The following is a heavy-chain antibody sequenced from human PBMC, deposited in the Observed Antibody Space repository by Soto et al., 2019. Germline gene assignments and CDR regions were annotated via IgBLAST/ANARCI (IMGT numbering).Heavy chain of an antibody. Sequence: EVQLVESGGGLVKPGGSLRLSCAASGFTFRSYTMNWVRQAPGKGLEWVSFISSESTFIDYADSVKGRVTISRDNAKNSLHLQMNSLRAEDTAVYYCARRTLTGSPTFDYLGQGIVVIVSS. D-gene: IGHD3-9*01. V-gene: IGHV3-21*02. J-gene: IGHJ4*02. CDR2: ISSESTFI. CDR3: ARRTLTGSPTFDY. CDR1: GFTFRSYT.